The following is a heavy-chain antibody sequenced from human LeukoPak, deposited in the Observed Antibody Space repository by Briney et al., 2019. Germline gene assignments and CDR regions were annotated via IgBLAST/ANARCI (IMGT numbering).Heavy chain of an antibody. CDR3: AKDHGYYYGSGSYYDFENYFDY. J-gene: IGHJ4*02. Sequence: SETLSLTCTVSGGSISSYYWSWIRQPAGKGLEWIGRIYTSGSTNYNPSLKSRVTMSVDTSKNQFSLKLSSVTAADTAVYYCAKDHGYYYGSGSYYDFENYFDYWGQGTLVTVSS. D-gene: IGHD3-10*01. V-gene: IGHV4-4*07. CDR1: GGSISSYY. CDR2: IYTSGST.